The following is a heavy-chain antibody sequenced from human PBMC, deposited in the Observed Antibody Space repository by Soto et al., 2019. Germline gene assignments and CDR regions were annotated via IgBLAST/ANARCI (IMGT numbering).Heavy chain of an antibody. V-gene: IGHV1-3*01. J-gene: IGHJ4*02. CDR1: GFTFSSYA. CDR3: ARDTGDGTFDF. D-gene: IGHD7-27*01. Sequence: ASVKVSCKASGFTFSSYAMHWVRQAPGQRLEWMGWINAGYGNTKSSQKFQDRVTISRDTSASTAYMELTSLRSEDTAVYYCARDTGDGTFDFWGQGTLVTVSS. CDR2: INAGYGNT.